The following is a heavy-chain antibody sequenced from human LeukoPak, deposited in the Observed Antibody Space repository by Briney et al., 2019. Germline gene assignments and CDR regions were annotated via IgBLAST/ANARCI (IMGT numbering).Heavy chain of an antibody. CDR2: INPNSGGA. CDR3: ARELEGDGYNYLDY. CDR1: GYTLTGYY. Sequence: GATVKVSCKASGYTLTGYYMHWVRQAPGQGLEWMGWINPNSGGANYAQKFQGRVTMTRDTSISTAYMELSRLRSDDTAVYYCARELEGDGYNYLDYWGQGTLVTVSS. V-gene: IGHV1-2*02. D-gene: IGHD5-24*01. J-gene: IGHJ4*02.